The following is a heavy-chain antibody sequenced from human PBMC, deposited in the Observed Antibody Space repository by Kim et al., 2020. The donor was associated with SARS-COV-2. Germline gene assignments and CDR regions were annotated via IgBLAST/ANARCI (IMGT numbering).Heavy chain of an antibody. CDR3: TREQGSTNVYYYGMDA. V-gene: IGHV3-15*01. Sequence: VKGRFTISRDDSKKTLYLQMNSLKGEDTGVYYCTREQGSTNVYYYGMDAWGQGTTVTVSS. J-gene: IGHJ6*02. D-gene: IGHD2-8*01.